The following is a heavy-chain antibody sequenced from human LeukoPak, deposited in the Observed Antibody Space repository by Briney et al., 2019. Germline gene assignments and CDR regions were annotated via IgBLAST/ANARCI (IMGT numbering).Heavy chain of an antibody. D-gene: IGHD3-10*01. CDR1: GFIFSNYG. Sequence: QPGRSLRLSCAASGFIFSNYGMHWVRQAPGKRLEWVAVIWNDGSETFHADSVKGRFRIARDNSKNTLYLQMNSLRAEDTAVYFCARGVFMVRGVIGDAFDIWGQGTMVTVSS. J-gene: IGHJ3*02. CDR3: ARGVFMVRGVIGDAFDI. V-gene: IGHV3-33*01. CDR2: IWNDGSET.